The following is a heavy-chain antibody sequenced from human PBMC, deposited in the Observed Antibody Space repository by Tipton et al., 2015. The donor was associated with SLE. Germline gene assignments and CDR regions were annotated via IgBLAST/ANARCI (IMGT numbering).Heavy chain of an antibody. CDR3: ARDFGGRHAFDI. D-gene: IGHD3-16*01. CDR1: GYTFTGYY. V-gene: IGHV1-2*02. J-gene: IGHJ3*02. CDR2: INPNSGGT. Sequence: QSGAEVKKPGASVKVSCKASGYTFTGYYMHWVRQAPGQGLEWMGWINPNSGGTNYAQKFQGRVTMTRDTSISTAYMELSSLGSDDTAVYYCARDFGGRHAFDIWGQGTMVTVSS.